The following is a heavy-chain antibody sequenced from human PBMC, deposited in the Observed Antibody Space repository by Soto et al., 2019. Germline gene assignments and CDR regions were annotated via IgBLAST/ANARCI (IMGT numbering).Heavy chain of an antibody. Sequence: SETLSLTCAVSGGSISSGGYSWSWIRQPPGKGLEWIGYIYHSGSTYYNPSLKSRVTISVDRSKNQFSLKLSSVTAADTAVYYCARADSSGYMYYFDYWGQGTLVTVSS. CDR1: GGSISSGGYS. CDR2: IYHSGST. CDR3: ARADSSGYMYYFDY. D-gene: IGHD3-22*01. V-gene: IGHV4-30-2*01. J-gene: IGHJ4*02.